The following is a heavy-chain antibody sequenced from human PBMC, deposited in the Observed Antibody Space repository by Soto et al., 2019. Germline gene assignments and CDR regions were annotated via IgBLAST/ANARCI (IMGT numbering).Heavy chain of an antibody. CDR1: GGDFLSYT. CDR2: IIPILDVA. CDR3: SQWGCGELWHGMDV. Sequence: QLVQSGAEVKKPGSSVKVSCKASGGDFLSYTISWVRQAPGQGPEWMGTIIPILDVAKNAQKFQGRVAITADKATSTVYMVLRSLSSDDTAVYYCSQWGCGELWHGMDVWGQGTTITVSS. V-gene: IGHV1-69*02. J-gene: IGHJ6*02. D-gene: IGHD3-10*01.